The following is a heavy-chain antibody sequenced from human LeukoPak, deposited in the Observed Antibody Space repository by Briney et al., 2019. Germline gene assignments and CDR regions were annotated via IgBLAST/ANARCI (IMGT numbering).Heavy chain of an antibody. CDR2: IGYVGADS. CDR1: GFTLSSYE. CDR3: ARSSGWH. V-gene: IGHV3-23*01. Sequence: GGSLRLSCTVSGFTLSSYEITWFRQAPGKGLEWGSSIGYVGADSHYADFVKGRFTISRDNSKNTLYLQMNILRAEDTAAYYCARSSGWHWGQGTLVTVSS. J-gene: IGHJ4*02. D-gene: IGHD6-19*01.